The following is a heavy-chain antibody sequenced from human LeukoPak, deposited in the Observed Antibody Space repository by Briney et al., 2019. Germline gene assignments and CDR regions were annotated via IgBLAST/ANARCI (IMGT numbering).Heavy chain of an antibody. Sequence: SETLSLTCTVSGGSINSYFWGWVRQPAGKGPEWIGRIYTSGTTHYSPSLKSRLTMSVDTSKNQFSLNLRSVTAADTALYFCGRQGYTASHYFVDYWSQGTLVTVSS. CDR3: GRQGYTASHYFVDY. D-gene: IGHD1-26*01. CDR2: IYTSGTT. CDR1: GGSINSYF. V-gene: IGHV4-4*07. J-gene: IGHJ4*02.